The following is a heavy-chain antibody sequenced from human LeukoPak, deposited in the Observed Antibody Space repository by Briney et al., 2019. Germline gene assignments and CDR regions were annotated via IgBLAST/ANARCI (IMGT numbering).Heavy chain of an antibody. CDR2: INPNNGGT. Sequence: ASVKVSCKASGYTFTGYHMHWVRQAPGQGLEWMGWINPNNGGTNYAQKFQGRVTMTRDTSITTAYMDLSRLTSDDTAVYYCARSSIAARRNSFDIWGQGTMVTVSS. CDR3: ARSSIAARRNSFDI. CDR1: GYTFTGYH. D-gene: IGHD6-6*01. J-gene: IGHJ3*02. V-gene: IGHV1-2*02.